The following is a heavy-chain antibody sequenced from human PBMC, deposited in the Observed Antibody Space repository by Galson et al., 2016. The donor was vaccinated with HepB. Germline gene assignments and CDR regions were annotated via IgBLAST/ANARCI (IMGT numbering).Heavy chain of an antibody. CDR1: GFTFSDHY. V-gene: IGHV3-72*01. CDR3: ARVRAECYFDY. J-gene: IGHJ4*02. D-gene: IGHD3-3*01. CDR2: SRNKANSYTT. Sequence: SLRLSCAASGFTFSDHYMDWVRQAPGKGLEWVGRSRNKANSYTTEYAASVKGRFTISRDDSESSLYLQMNSLKTEDTAVYYCARVRAECYFDYWGQGTLVTVSS.